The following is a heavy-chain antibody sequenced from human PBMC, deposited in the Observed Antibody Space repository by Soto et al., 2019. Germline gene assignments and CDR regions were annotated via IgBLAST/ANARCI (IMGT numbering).Heavy chain of an antibody. CDR1: GGSISSYY. CDR3: ARLFPESGTIHYYYYMDV. D-gene: IGHD1-1*01. Sequence: SETLSLTCTVSGGSISSYYWSWIRQPPGKGLEWIGCIYYSGSTNYNPSLKSRVTISVDTSKNQFSLKLSSVTAADTAVYYCARLFPESGTIHYYYYMDVWGKGTTVTVSS. V-gene: IGHV4-59*08. J-gene: IGHJ6*03. CDR2: IYYSGST.